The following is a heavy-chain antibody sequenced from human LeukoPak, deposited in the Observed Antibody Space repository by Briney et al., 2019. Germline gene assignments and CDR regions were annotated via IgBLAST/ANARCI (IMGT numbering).Heavy chain of an antibody. Sequence: PSETLSLTCTVSGGSISSSSYYWGWIRQPPGKGLEWIGSIYYSGSTYYNPSLKSRVTISVDTSKNQFSLKLSSMTAADTAVYYCARHLAYSSSSTFDIWGQGTMVTVSS. CDR2: IYYSGST. CDR1: GGSISSSSYY. D-gene: IGHD6-6*01. V-gene: IGHV4-39*01. J-gene: IGHJ3*02. CDR3: ARHLAYSSSSTFDI.